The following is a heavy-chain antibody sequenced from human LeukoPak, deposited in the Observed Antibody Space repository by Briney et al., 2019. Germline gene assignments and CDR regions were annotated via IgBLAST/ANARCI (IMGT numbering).Heavy chain of an antibody. V-gene: IGHV3-9*01. CDR3: AKGYCSGGSCYSDY. Sequence: PSRSLRLSCAASGFTFDDYAMHWVRQAPGKGLEWVSGISWNSGSIGYADSVKGRFTISRDNAKNSLYLQMNSLRAEDTALYYCAKGYCSGGSCYSDYWGQGTLVTVSS. D-gene: IGHD2-15*01. CDR1: GFTFDDYA. J-gene: IGHJ4*02. CDR2: ISWNSGSI.